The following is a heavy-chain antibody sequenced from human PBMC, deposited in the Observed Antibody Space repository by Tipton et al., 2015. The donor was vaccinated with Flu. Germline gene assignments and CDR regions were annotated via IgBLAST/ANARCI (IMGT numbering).Heavy chain of an antibody. V-gene: IGHV1-69*01. Sequence: QLVQSGAEVKEPGSSVSVSCKASGGTFGDNAVSWVRQAPGQGFEWMGGIIVIFGTKEYAQKFHGRVTFTADESTSTAYMELSSVRSEDTAVYYCAGGSYETSELGYAFDYMDVWGQGTTVPVAS. CDR2: IIVIFGTK. CDR3: AGGSYETSELGYAFDYMDV. D-gene: IGHD5-18*01. J-gene: IGHJ6*03. CDR1: GGTFGDNA.